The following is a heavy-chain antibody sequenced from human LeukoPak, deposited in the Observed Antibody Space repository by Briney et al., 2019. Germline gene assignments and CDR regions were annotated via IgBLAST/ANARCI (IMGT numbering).Heavy chain of an antibody. D-gene: IGHD2-2*02. CDR1: GFTFSAYG. CDR2: ISGSGDSR. J-gene: IGHJ4*02. V-gene: IGHV3-23*01. CDR3: AKDRSGRGYCSSTNCYTVFDY. Sequence: GGSLRLSCAASGFTFSAYGMSWVRQAPGKGLEWVSVISGSGDSRYYADSAKGRFTISRDNAKNTLYLQMSSLRAEDTAIYYCAKDRSGRGYCSSTNCYTVFDYWGQGTLVTVSS.